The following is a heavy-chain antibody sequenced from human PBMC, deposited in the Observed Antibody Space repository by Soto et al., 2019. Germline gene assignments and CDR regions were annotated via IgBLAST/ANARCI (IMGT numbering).Heavy chain of an antibody. CDR2: INTDNGNT. J-gene: IGHJ2*01. V-gene: IGHV1-3*04. D-gene: IGHD6-13*01. CDR1: GYTFITYP. Sequence: ASVKVSCKASGYTFITYPMHWVRQAPGQRLEWMGWINTDNGNTKYSQKLQGRVTITRDTSATTAFMELRNLRSEDTSVYYCARSGASVAAAGTENWFFDLWGRGTLVTVSS. CDR3: ARSGASVAAAGTENWFFDL.